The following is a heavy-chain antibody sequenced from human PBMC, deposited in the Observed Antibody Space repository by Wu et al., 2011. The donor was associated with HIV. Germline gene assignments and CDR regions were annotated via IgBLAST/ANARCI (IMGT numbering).Heavy chain of an antibody. CDR1: GYTFTDFY. V-gene: IGHV1-2*02. Sequence: QVQLVQSGADMRKPGASVKVSCKASGYTFTDFYMYWVRQAPGQGLEWVGWINPYSGAAHYAQKFEGRVSMTRDPSISTAYMELSRLKSDDTAVYYCARGRNYDSSGSWGQGTLVTVSS. D-gene: IGHD3-22*01. CDR2: INPYSGAA. CDR3: ARGRNYDSSGS. J-gene: IGHJ4*02.